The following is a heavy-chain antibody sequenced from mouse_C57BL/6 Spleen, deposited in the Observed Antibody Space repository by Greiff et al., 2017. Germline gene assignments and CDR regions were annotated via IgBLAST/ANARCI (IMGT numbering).Heavy chain of an antibody. CDR2: IYPRSGNT. CDR1: GYTFTSYG. V-gene: IGHV1-81*01. J-gene: IGHJ3*01. D-gene: IGHD2-13*01. Sequence: QVHVKQSGAELARPGASVKLSCKASGYTFTSYGISWVKQRTGQGLEWIGEIYPRSGNTYYNEKFKGKATLTADKSSSTAYMELRSLTSEDSAVYFCATYGEKAYWGQGTLVTVSA. CDR3: ATYGEKAY.